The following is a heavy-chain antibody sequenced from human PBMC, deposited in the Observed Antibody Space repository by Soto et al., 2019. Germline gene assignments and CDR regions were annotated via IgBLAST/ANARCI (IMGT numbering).Heavy chain of an antibody. CDR2: IKSKTDGVPT. CDR1: GFTFNNAW. D-gene: IGHD6-25*01. CDR3: TTDPGPYSSAY. J-gene: IGHJ4*02. Sequence: VQLVESGGGLVKPGGSLRLSCAASGFTFNNAWMNWVRQAPGKGLEWVGRIKSKTDGVPTDYAASVKGRFTISRDDSKNTLYLQMNSLKTEDTAVYFCTTDPGPYSSAYWGQGTLVTVSS. V-gene: IGHV3-15*07.